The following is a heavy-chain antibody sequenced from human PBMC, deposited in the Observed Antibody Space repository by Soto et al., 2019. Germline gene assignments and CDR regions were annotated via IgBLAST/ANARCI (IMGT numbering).Heavy chain of an antibody. CDR2: INPSGGST. CDR3: ARSLWFGGLLSY. CDR1: GYTFTSYY. J-gene: IGHJ4*02. V-gene: IGHV1-46*03. Sequence: QVQLVQSGAEVKKPGASVKVSCKASGYTFTSYYMHWVRQAPGQGLEWMGIINPSGGSTSYAQKFPGRVTMTRDTSTSTVYMELSSVRSEDTAVYYCARSLWFGGLLSYWGQGTLVTVSS. D-gene: IGHD3-10*01.